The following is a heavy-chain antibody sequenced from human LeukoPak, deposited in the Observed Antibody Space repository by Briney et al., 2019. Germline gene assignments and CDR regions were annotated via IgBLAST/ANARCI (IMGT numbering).Heavy chain of an antibody. CDR3: AKGASGRYRSSTSCPPFDP. D-gene: IGHD2-2*01. V-gene: IGHV3-23*01. Sequence: GGSPRLSCAASGFTFRTTVMTWVRQAPGKGLEWVSAISGSGGGTYYADSVKGRFTISRDNSKNTLYLQMNSLRAEDTAVYYCAKGASGRYRSSTSCPPFDPWGQGTLVTVSS. J-gene: IGHJ5*02. CDR1: GFTFRTTV. CDR2: ISGSGGGT.